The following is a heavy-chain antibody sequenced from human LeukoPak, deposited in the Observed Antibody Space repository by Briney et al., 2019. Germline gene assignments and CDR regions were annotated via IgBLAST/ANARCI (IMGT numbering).Heavy chain of an antibody. CDR2: IYSGGST. D-gene: IGHD4-17*01. CDR3: ARDRSTVTGDY. J-gene: IGHJ4*02. V-gene: IGHV3-66*02. CDR1: GFTFSNYA. Sequence: GVSLRLSCAASGFTFSNYAMSWVRQAPGKGLEWVSVIYSGGSTYYADSVKGRFTISRDNSKNTLYLQMNSLRAEETAVYYCARDRSTVTGDYWGQGTLVTVSS.